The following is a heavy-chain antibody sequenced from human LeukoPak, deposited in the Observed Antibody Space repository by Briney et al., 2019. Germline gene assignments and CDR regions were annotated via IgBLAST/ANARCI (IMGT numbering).Heavy chain of an antibody. V-gene: IGHV1-2*02. D-gene: IGHD3-10*01. CDR2: INPNSGGT. J-gene: IGHJ4*02. CDR3: ARDITMVRGGLIDY. CDR1: GGTFSSYA. Sequence: ASVKVSCKASGGTFSSYAISWVRQAPGQGLEWMGWINPNSGGTNYAQKFQGRVTMTRDTSISAAYMELSRLRSDDTAVYYCARDITMVRGGLIDYWGQGTLVTVSS.